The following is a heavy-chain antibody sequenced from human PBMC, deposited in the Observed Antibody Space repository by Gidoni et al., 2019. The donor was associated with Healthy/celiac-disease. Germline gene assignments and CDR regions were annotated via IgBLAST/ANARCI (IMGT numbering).Heavy chain of an antibody. CDR1: GFTFSSYS. J-gene: IGHJ4*02. CDR3: ARDRAGAAAATFDY. CDR2: ISSSSSYI. D-gene: IGHD6-13*01. V-gene: IGHV3-21*01. Sequence: EVQLVESGGGLVKPGGSLRLSCAASGFTFSSYSMNWVRQAPGKGLEWVSSISSSSSYIYYADSVKGRFTISRDNAKNSLYLQMNSLRAEDTAVYYCARDRAGAAAATFDYWGQGTLVTVSS.